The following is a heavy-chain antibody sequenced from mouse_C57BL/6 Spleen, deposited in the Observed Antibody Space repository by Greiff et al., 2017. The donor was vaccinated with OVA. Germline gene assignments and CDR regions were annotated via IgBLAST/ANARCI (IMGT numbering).Heavy chain of an antibody. CDR1: GYTFTSYW. CDR3: ARKGIYYDYDEDAMDY. CDR2: IDPNSGGT. V-gene: IGHV1-72*01. J-gene: IGHJ4*01. Sequence: VQLQQSGAELVKPGASVKLSCKASGYTFTSYWMHWVKQRPGRGLEWIGRIDPNSGGTKYNEKFKSKATLTVDKPSSTAYMQLSSLTSEDSAVYYCARKGIYYDYDEDAMDYWGQGTSVTVSS. D-gene: IGHD2-4*01.